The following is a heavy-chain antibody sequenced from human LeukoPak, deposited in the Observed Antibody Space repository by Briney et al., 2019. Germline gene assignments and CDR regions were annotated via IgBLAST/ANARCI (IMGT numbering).Heavy chain of an antibody. V-gene: IGHV4-39*01. D-gene: IGHD6-6*01. CDR3: ARAQLHYYSSSSGGFDP. CDR1: GGSISSSSYY. Sequence: SETLSLTCTVSGGSISSSSYYWGWIRQPPGKGLEWIGSIYYSGSTYYNPSLKSRVTISVDTSKNQFSLKLSSVTAADTAVYYCARAQLHYYSSSSGGFDPWGQGTLVTVSS. J-gene: IGHJ5*02. CDR2: IYYSGST.